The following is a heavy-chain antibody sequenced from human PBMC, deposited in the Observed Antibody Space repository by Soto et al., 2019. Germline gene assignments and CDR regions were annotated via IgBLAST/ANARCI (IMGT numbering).Heavy chain of an antibody. CDR3: ATPKYSSSGWFDP. CDR2: IYYSGST. Sequence: GWLRTPPGKGLEWIGSIYYSGSTYYNPSLKSRVTISVDTSKNQCSLKLSSVTAADTAVYYCATPKYSSSGWFDPWGQGTLVT. J-gene: IGHJ5*02. V-gene: IGHV4-39*01. D-gene: IGHD6-6*01.